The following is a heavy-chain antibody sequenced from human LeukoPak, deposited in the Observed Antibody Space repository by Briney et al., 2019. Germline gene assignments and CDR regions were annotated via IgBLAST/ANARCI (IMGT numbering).Heavy chain of an antibody. D-gene: IGHD1-26*01. Sequence: SETLSLICTVSGDSISSRSYYWGWIRQPPGKGLEWIGNIYYSGNTYYNPSLESRVTMSVDTSKNQFSLKLSSVTAADTAMYYCARAVGATTLGADDAFDIWGQGTMVTVSS. CDR3: ARAVGATTLGADDAFDI. J-gene: IGHJ3*02. V-gene: IGHV4-39*07. CDR1: GDSISSRSYY. CDR2: IYYSGNT.